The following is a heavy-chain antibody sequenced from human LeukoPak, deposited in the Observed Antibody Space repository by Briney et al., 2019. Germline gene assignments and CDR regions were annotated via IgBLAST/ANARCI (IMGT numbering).Heavy chain of an antibody. CDR3: ARHSEYGDYDVNAFDI. V-gene: IGHV5-51*01. J-gene: IGHJ3*02. CDR2: IYPGDSDT. D-gene: IGHD4-17*01. CDR1: GYSFTSYW. Sequence: GESLKISCKGSGYSFTSYWIGWVRQMPGKGLEWMGIIYPGDSDTRYSPSFQGQVTISADKSISTAYLQWSSLKASDTAMYYCARHSEYGDYDVNAFDIWGQGTMVTVSS.